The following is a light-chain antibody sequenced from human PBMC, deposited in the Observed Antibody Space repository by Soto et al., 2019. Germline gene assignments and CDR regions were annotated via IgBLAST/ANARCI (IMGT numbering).Light chain of an antibody. CDR2: DAS. J-gene: IGKJ4*02. CDR1: QSVRSY. CDR3: QQRSDWPST. V-gene: IGKV3-11*01. Sequence: EIVLTQSPATLSLSPGERATLSCRASQSVRSYLAWYQQKPGQAPRLLIYDASNRAPGIPARFSGSGSGTDFTLTISRLEPEDFAFYYCQQRSDWPSTFGGGTKVQIK.